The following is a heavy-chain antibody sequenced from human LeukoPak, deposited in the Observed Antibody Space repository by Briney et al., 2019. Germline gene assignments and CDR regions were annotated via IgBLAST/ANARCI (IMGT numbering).Heavy chain of an antibody. CDR1: GFTFSSYA. CDR2: ISYDGSHK. V-gene: IGHV3-30*04. D-gene: IGHD3-9*01. J-gene: IGHJ4*02. Sequence: GRSLRLSCAASGFTFSSYAMHWVRQAPGKGLEWVAVISYDGSHKYYADSVKGRFTISRDNSKNTLYLQMNSLRAEDTAVYYCARTLRYFEQDYWGQGTLVTVSS. CDR3: ARTLRYFEQDY.